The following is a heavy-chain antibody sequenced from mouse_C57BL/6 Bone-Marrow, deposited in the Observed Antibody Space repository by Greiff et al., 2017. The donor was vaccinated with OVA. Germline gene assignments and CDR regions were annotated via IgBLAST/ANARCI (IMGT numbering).Heavy chain of an antibody. D-gene: IGHD4-1*01. V-gene: IGHV5-17*01. J-gene: IGHJ2*01. CDR3: ARTGFDY. CDR1: GFTFSDYG. Sequence: EVKLMASGGGLVKPGGSLKLSCAASGFTFSDYGMHWVRQAPEKGLEWVAYISSGSSTIYYADTVKGRFTISRDNAKNTLFLQMTSLRSEDTAMYYCARTGFDYWGQGTTLTVSS. CDR2: ISSGSSTI.